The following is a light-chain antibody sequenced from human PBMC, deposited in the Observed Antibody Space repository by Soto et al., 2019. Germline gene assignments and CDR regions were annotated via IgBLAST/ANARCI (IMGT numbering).Light chain of an antibody. CDR3: SSDAGSSNV. Sequence: QSVLPQPPSASGSPGQSVAISCTGTSSDVGGYNYVSWYQQHPGKAPKLMIYEVNKRPSGVPDRFSGSKSGNTASLTVSGLQAEEEADYYCSSDAGSSNVFGTGTKVTLL. J-gene: IGLJ1*01. CDR2: EVN. CDR1: SSDVGGYNY. V-gene: IGLV2-8*01.